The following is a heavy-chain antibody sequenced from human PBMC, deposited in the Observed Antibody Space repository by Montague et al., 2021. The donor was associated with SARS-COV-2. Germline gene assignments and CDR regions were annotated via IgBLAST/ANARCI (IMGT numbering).Heavy chain of an antibody. V-gene: IGHV3-66*02. Sequence: SLRLSCAAAGLTVSKNYMSWVRQAPGKRLEWVSLLFRGGKPYYADSVKGRFTISRDGSNNILFLQMNSVRLEDTAVYFCAREEGGVGGVLGPLLYHGVDVWGQGTTVTVSS. CDR1: GLTVSKNY. J-gene: IGHJ6*02. CDR2: LFRGGKP. CDR3: AREEGGVGGVLGPLLYHGVDV. D-gene: IGHD3-16*01.